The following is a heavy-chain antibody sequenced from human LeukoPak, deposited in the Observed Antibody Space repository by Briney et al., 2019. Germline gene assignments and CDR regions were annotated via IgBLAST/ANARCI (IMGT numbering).Heavy chain of an antibody. V-gene: IGHV3-30*18. CDR1: GFTFSSYG. J-gene: IGHJ4*02. Sequence: GGSLRLSCAASGFTFSSYGMHWVRQAPGKWLEWVAVISYDGSNKYYADSVKGRFTISRDNSKNTLYLRMNSLRAEDTAVYYCAKGFRGAVAGTAYFDYWGQGTLVTVPS. CDR3: AKGFRGAVAGTAYFDY. D-gene: IGHD6-19*01. CDR2: ISYDGSNK.